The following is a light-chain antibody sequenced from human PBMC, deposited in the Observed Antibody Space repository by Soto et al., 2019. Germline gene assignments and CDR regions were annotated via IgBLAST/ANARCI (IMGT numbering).Light chain of an antibody. V-gene: IGKV3-20*01. CDR3: RQYGSSPSYT. CDR1: QSLSSY. CDR2: GAS. J-gene: IGKJ2*01. Sequence: EIVLTLSPGTLFLSPGERATLSCRASQSLSSYLAWYQQKPGQAPRLLIYGASSRATGIPDRFSGSGSGTDFTLTISRLEPEDFAVYYCRQYGSSPSYTFGQGTKLEIK.